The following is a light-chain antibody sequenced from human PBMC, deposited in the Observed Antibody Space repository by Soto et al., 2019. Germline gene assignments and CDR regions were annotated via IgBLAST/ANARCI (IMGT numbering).Light chain of an antibody. J-gene: IGKJ1*01. CDR2: AAS. CDR3: QQSYSTPPT. CDR1: QSISSY. V-gene: IGKV1-39*01. Sequence: DIQMTQSPSSLSASVGDRVTITCRASQSISSYLNWYQQKPGKAPKLLIYAASSLQSGVPLRFSGSGSGTDFTLTISSLHPEDFATYYCQQSYSTPPTFGQGTKVDIK.